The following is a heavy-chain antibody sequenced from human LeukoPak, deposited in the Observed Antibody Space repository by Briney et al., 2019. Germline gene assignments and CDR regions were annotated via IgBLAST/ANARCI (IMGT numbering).Heavy chain of an antibody. CDR1: GDSISSRNW. J-gene: IGHJ1*01. Sequence: NSSETQTLPCAVSGDSISSRNWWSWVRLPPGKGLEWIGEIYHSGSTNYNPSLKSRVTLSVAKSKNQFSLKLSSVTAADTAVYYCASGGIAAATAVYFHHWGQGPVILVSS. CDR3: ASGGIAAATAVYFHH. CDR2: IYHSGST. D-gene: IGHD6-13*01. V-gene: IGHV4-4*02.